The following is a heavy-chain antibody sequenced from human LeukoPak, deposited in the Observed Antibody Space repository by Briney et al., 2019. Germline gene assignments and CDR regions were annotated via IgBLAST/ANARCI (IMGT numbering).Heavy chain of an antibody. Sequence: ASVKVSCKASGYTFTSYYMHWVRQAPGQGLEWMGIINPSGGSTSYAQKFQGRVTMTRDMSTSTVYMELNSLRSEDTAVYYCAREERIFGGHYDYWGQGTLVTVSS. CDR3: AREERIFGGHYDY. J-gene: IGHJ4*02. CDR1: GYTFTSYY. V-gene: IGHV1-46*01. D-gene: IGHD3-3*01. CDR2: INPSGGST.